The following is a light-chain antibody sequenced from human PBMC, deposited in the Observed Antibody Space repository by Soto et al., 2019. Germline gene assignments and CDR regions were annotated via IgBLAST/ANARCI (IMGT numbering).Light chain of an antibody. CDR3: SSYTSSSTLVV. Sequence: QSALTQPASVSGSPGQSITISCTGTSSDVGGYNYVSWYQQHPGKAPKLMIYDVSNRPSGVSNRFSGSKSGNTTSLTISGLQAEDEADYYCSSYTSSSTLVVVVGGTKLTVL. CDR1: SSDVGGYNY. V-gene: IGLV2-14*01. CDR2: DVS. J-gene: IGLJ2*01.